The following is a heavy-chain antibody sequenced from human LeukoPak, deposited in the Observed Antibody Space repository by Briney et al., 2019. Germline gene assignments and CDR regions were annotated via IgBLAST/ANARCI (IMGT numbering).Heavy chain of an antibody. Sequence: LSLTXXVSGGXISNSYWSWIRQPPGKGLEWIGYIHYSGSTNYNPSLKSRVTISLDTSQSQFSLRLTSVTAADTAVYYCARNQWLAHDVFNIWGQGTMVTVSS. CDR3: ARNQWLAHDVFNI. CDR1: GGXISNSY. D-gene: IGHD6-19*01. J-gene: IGHJ3*02. CDR2: IHYSGST. V-gene: IGHV4-59*01.